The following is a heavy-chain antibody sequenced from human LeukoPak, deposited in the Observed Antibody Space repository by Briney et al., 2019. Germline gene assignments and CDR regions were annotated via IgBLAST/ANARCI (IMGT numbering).Heavy chain of an antibody. CDR1: GFTFSSYG. Sequence: HPGRSLRLSCAASGFTFSSYGMHWVRQAPGKGLEYVSAISTNGGSTYYANSVKGRFTISRDNSKNTLYLQMGSPRAEDMAVYYCARGPWYYFDFWGQGTLVTVS. CDR2: ISTNGGST. V-gene: IGHV3-64*01. CDR3: ARGPWYYFDF. J-gene: IGHJ4*02.